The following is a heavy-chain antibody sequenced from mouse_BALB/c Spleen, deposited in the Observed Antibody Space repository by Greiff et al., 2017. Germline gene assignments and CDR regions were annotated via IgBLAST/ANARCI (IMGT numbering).Heavy chain of an antibody. D-gene: IGHD3-3*01. CDR1: GFTFSDYY. V-gene: IGHV5-4*02. J-gene: IGHJ1*01. Sequence: EVKLMESGGGLVKPGGSLKLSCAASGFTFSDYYMYWVRQTPEKRLEWVATISDGGSYTYYPDSVKGRFTISRDNAKNNLYLQMSSLKSEDTAMYYCARDRRADWYFDVWGAGTTVTVSS. CDR3: ARDRRADWYFDV. CDR2: ISDGGSYT.